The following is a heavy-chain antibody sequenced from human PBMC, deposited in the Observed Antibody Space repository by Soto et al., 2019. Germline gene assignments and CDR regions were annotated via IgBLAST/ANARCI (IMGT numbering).Heavy chain of an antibody. Sequence: QVQLVQSGAEVKKPGASVKVSCKASGYTFTGYYMHWVRQAPGQGLEWMGWINPNSGGTNYAQKFQGWVTMTRDTSISTAYMELSRLRSDDTAVYYCVRDGRGRWLQFDYYYGMDVWGQGTTVTVSS. CDR2: INPNSGGT. V-gene: IGHV1-2*04. CDR1: GYTFTGYY. CDR3: VRDGRGRWLQFDYYYGMDV. D-gene: IGHD5-12*01. J-gene: IGHJ6*02.